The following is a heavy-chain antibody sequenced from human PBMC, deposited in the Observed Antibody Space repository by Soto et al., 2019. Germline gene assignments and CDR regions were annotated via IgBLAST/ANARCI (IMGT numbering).Heavy chain of an antibody. CDR1: GFPFSSYW. D-gene: IGHD3-16*01. CDR3: ASSSYFWGCRPFDN. Sequence: EVQLVESGGGLVQPGGSLRLSCAASGFPFSSYWMSWVRQAPGKGLEWVATIKQDGTETYYLDSVKGQFTISRDNAKTSLFWQMNGLRAEDRAVYSCASSSYFWGCRPFDNGAQGPLLTVSS. CDR2: IKQDGTET. V-gene: IGHV3-7*05. J-gene: IGHJ4*02.